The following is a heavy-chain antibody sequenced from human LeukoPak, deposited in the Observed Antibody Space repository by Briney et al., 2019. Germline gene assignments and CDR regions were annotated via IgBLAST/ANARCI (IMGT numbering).Heavy chain of an antibody. CDR2: ISYDESNK. D-gene: IGHD3-22*01. J-gene: IGHJ4*02. Sequence: AGRSLRLSCAASGFTISTYGMHWVRQAPGKGLEWVALISYDESNKYYADSVKGRFTISRDTSKNTLYLQMNSLRAEDTAVYYCLRGYYDSNRYFDFDYWSRGTLVTVSS. CDR3: LRGYYDSNRYFDFDY. V-gene: IGHV3-30*03. CDR1: GFTISTYG.